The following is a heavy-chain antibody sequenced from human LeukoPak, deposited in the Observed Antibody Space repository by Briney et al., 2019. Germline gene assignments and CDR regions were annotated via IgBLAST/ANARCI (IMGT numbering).Heavy chain of an antibody. J-gene: IGHJ4*02. D-gene: IGHD1-26*01. CDR2: IYYTGST. CDR3: ARNSGSYDY. Sequence: SETLSLSCTVSGGSISSGGYYWSWIRQPPGKGLEWIGYIYYTGSTNYNPSLKSRVTISVDTSKNHFSLKLSSVTAADTAVYYCARNSGSYDYWGQGTLVTVSS. CDR1: GGSISSGGYY. V-gene: IGHV4-61*03.